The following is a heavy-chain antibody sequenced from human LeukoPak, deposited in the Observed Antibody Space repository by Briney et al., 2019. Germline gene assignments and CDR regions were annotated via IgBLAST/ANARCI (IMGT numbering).Heavy chain of an antibody. D-gene: IGHD2-2*01. J-gene: IGHJ4*02. CDR1: GGTFSSYA. CDR2: IIPIFGTA. CDR3: ARDPGSTDGRDY. V-gene: IGHV1-69*01. Sequence: ASVKVSCKASGGTFSSYAISWVRQAPGQGLEWMGGIIPIFGTANYAQKFQGRVTITADESTSTAYMELSSLRSEDTAVYYCARDPGSTDGRDYWGQGTLVTVSS.